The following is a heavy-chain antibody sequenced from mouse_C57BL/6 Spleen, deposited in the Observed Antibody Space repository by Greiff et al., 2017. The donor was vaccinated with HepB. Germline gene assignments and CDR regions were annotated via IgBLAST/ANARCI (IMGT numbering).Heavy chain of an antibody. CDR2: IDPENGDT. CDR3: TTFYDYDRAY. V-gene: IGHV14-4*01. Sequence: EVQLKESGAELVRPGASVKLSCTASGFNIKDDYMHWVKQRPEQGLEWIGWIDPENGDTEYASKFQGKATITADTSSNTADLQLSSLTSEDTAVYYCTTFYDYDRAYWGQGTLVTVSA. J-gene: IGHJ3*01. D-gene: IGHD2-4*01. CDR1: GFNIKDDY.